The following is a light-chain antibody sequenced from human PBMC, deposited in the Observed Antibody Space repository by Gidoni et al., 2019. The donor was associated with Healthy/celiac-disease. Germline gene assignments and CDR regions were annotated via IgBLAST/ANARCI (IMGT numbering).Light chain of an antibody. J-gene: IGKJ1*01. CDR3: QQSYSTPRT. V-gene: IGKV1-39*01. CDR1: QSISSY. Sequence: DIQMTQSPSSLSASVGDRVPITCRASQSISSYLNWYQQKPGKAPKLLIYAASSLQSGVPSRFSGSGSGTDFTLTISSLQPEDFATYYCQQSYSTPRTFXQGTKVEIK. CDR2: AAS.